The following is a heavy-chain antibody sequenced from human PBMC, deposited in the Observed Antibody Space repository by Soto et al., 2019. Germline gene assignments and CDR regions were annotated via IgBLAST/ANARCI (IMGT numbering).Heavy chain of an antibody. CDR1: GFTFSDYY. D-gene: IGHD3-22*01. Sequence: PGGSLRLSCAASGFTFSDYYMSWIRQAPGKGLEWVSYISSSGSTIYYADSVKGRFTISRDNAKNSLYLQMNSLRAEDTAVYYCARSHLYYHSSDYPDCWGHGTLVTVSS. CDR3: ARSHLYYHSSDYPDC. CDR2: ISSSGSTI. V-gene: IGHV3-11*01. J-gene: IGHJ4*01.